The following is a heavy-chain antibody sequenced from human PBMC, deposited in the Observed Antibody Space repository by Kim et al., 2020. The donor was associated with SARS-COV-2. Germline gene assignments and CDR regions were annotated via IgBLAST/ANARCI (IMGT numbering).Heavy chain of an antibody. CDR2: IIPIFGTA. V-gene: IGHV1-69*13. CDR1: GGTFSSYA. Sequence: SVKVSCKASGGTFSSYAISWVRQAPGQGLEWMGGIIPIFGTANYAQKFQGRVTITADESTSTAYMELSSLRSEDTAVYYCARSGDFIRGFHQKEDYYYYYGMDVWGQGTTVTVSS. D-gene: IGHD2-21*01. CDR3: ARSGDFIRGFHQKEDYYYYYGMDV. J-gene: IGHJ6*02.